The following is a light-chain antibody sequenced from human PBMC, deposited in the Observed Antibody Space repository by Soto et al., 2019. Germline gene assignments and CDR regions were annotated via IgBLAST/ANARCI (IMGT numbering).Light chain of an antibody. CDR3: SSYTRSSISG. Sequence: QSALTQPASVSGSPGQSITISCAGTGGDVGAYNYVSWYQQHPGKAPKLMIYEVFRRPSGISNRFSGSKSGNTASLTISTLQAEDGAEYYCSSYTRSSISGVGHGTKVTVL. J-gene: IGLJ1*01. V-gene: IGLV2-14*01. CDR1: GGDVGAYNY. CDR2: EVF.